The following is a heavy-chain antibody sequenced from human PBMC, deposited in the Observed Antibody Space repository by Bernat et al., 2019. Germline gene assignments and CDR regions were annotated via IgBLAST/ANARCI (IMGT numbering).Heavy chain of an antibody. Sequence: QVQLVESGGGVVQPGRSLRLSCAASGFTFSSYAMHWVRQAPGKGLEWVAVISYDGSNKYYADSVKGRFTISRDNSKNTLYLQMNSLRAEDTAVYYCAREYYYDSSGYYQNDAFDIWGQGTMVTVSS. V-gene: IGHV3-30-3*01. CDR3: AREYYYDSSGYYQNDAFDI. CDR2: ISYDGSNK. D-gene: IGHD3-22*01. J-gene: IGHJ3*02. CDR1: GFTFSSYA.